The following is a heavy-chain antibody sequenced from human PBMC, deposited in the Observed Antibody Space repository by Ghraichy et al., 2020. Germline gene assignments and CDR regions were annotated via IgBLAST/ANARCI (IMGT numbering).Heavy chain of an antibody. V-gene: IGHV1-18*01. CDR1: GYTFTSYG. D-gene: IGHD3-3*01. J-gene: IGHJ6*03. CDR3: ARVLPLADTYYDFWSNYYYYYYMDV. CDR2: ISAYNGNT. Sequence: ASVKVSCKASGYTFTSYGISWVRQAPGQGLEWMGWISAYNGNTNYAQKLQGRVTMTTDTSTSTAYMELRSLRSDDTAVYYCARVLPLADTYYDFWSNYYYYYYMDVWGKGTTVTVSS.